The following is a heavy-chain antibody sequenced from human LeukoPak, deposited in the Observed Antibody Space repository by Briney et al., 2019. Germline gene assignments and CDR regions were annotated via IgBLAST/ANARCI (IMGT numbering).Heavy chain of an antibody. D-gene: IGHD3-16*01. CDR1: GGSISDYF. CDR2: VYYIGKP. Sequence: PSETLSLTCSVSGGSISDYFWGWIRQPPGKGLEWIGHVYYIGKPTCSPSLESRVSISVDTSKNQFSLEPTSVTAADTAVYYCARRFRTGGDLHHDAYDAWGQGTVVTVSS. CDR3: ARRFRTGGDLHHDAYDA. V-gene: IGHV4-59*12. J-gene: IGHJ3*01.